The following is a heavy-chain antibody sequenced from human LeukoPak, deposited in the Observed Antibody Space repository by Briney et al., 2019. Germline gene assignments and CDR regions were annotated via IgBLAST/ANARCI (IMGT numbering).Heavy chain of an antibody. Sequence: PGGSLRLSCAASGFTFSTYSMNWVRQAPGKGLEWVSCISGSSRYIYYADSLKGRFTISRDNAKNSLYLQMNSLSAEDTAVYYCARDRGDLSFDFWGQGTLVTVSS. V-gene: IGHV3-21*01. CDR3: ARDRGDLSFDF. D-gene: IGHD4-17*01. CDR2: ISGSSRYI. J-gene: IGHJ4*02. CDR1: GFTFSTYS.